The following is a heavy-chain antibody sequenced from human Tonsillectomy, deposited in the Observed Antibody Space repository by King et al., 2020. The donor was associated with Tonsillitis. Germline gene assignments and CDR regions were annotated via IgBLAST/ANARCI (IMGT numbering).Heavy chain of an antibody. V-gene: IGHV4-30-4*07. CDR3: ARGTAVVVDQLDY. J-gene: IGHJ4*02. CDR2: IYYSGST. Sequence: VQLQESGPGLVKPSQTLSLTCAVSGGSLSSGGYSWSWIRQPPGKGLEWIGYIYYSGSTRYNPSLESRVVISVDTSNTQFSLRLTSVTAADTAVYYCARGTAVVVDQLDYWGQGTLVTVS. CDR1: GGSLSSGGYS. D-gene: IGHD5-18*01.